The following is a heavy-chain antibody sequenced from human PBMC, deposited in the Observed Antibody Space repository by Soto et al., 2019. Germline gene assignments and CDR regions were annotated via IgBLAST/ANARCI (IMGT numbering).Heavy chain of an antibody. CDR1: GDSNSSYY. Sequence: PSETLSLTCTVSGDSNSSYYWSWIRQSPGKGLEWIGYISYSGSTNYNPSLKSRVTISVDTSKNQFSLKLSSVTAADTAVYYCARSYGSCLDYWGQGTLVTVSS. CDR3: ARSYGSCLDY. V-gene: IGHV4-59*08. CDR2: ISYSGST. J-gene: IGHJ4*02. D-gene: IGHD5-18*01.